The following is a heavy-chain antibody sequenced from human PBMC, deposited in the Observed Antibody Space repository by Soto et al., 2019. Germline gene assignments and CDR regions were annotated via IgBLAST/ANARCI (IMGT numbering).Heavy chain of an antibody. V-gene: IGHV1-46*01. Sequence: GASVKVSCKASGYTFTSYYMHWARQAPGQGLEWMGIINPSGGSTSYAQKFQGRVTMTRDTSTSTVYMELSSLRSEDTAVYYCARAGTVGATSGRTEDYWGQGTLVTVSS. D-gene: IGHD1-26*01. J-gene: IGHJ4*02. CDR3: ARAGTVGATSGRTEDY. CDR2: INPSGGST. CDR1: GYTFTSYY.